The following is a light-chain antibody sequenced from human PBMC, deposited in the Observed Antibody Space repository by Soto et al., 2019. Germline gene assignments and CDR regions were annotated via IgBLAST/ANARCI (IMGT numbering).Light chain of an antibody. CDR2: KAS. V-gene: IGKV1-5*03. J-gene: IGKJ1*01. Sequence: DIQMTQSPSTLSASVGDRVTITCRASQSISSWLAWYQQKPGKAPNLLIYKASSLESGVPSRFSGSGSGTEFTLTISSLPPDDFGTYYCQQYNSYAWTFGQGTNVEIK. CDR1: QSISSW. CDR3: QQYNSYAWT.